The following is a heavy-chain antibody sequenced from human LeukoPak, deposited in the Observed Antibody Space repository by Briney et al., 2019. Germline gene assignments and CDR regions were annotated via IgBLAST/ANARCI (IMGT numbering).Heavy chain of an antibody. CDR2: IYYSGST. CDR1: GGSISSGGYY. Sequence: SETLSLTCTVSGGSISSGGYYWRWIRQPPGKGLEWIGYIYYSGSTNYNPSLKSRVTISVDTSKNQFSLKLSSVTAADTAVYYCARTPVAAAGPYYYYYGMDVWGQGTTVTVSS. J-gene: IGHJ6*02. D-gene: IGHD6-13*01. V-gene: IGHV4-61*08. CDR3: ARTPVAAAGPYYYYYGMDV.